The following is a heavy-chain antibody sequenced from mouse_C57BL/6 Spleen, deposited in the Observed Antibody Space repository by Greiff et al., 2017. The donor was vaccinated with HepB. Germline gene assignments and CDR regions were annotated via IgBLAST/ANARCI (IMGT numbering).Heavy chain of an antibody. Sequence: EVKLVESGGGLVQPGGSMILSCVASGFTFSNYWMNWDRQSPEKGLEWVAQIRLKSDNYATLYAESVKGRFTISRDDSKTSVYLQMNNLRAEDTGIYYCTDPSWFAYWGQGTLVTVSA. V-gene: IGHV6-3*01. CDR2: IRLKSDNYAT. J-gene: IGHJ3*01. CDR1: GFTFSNYW. CDR3: TDPSWFAY.